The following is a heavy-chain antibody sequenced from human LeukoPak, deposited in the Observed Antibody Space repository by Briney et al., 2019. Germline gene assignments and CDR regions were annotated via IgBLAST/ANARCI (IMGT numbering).Heavy chain of an antibody. CDR3: ASGYYYRGDY. CDR2: IYTSGST. CDR1: DDSITIYY. D-gene: IGHD3-22*01. J-gene: IGHJ4*02. Sequence: SETLSLTCTVSDDSITIYYWSWIRQPAGKGLEWIGRIYTSGSTNYNPSLKSQVTISVDTSKNQFSLKLSSVTAADTAVYYCASGYYYRGDYWGQGTLVTVSS. V-gene: IGHV4-4*07.